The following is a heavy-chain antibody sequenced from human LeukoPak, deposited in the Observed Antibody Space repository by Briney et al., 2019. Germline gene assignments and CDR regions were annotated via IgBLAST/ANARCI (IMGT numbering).Heavy chain of an antibody. CDR2: VWDDGSSQ. CDR1: GFTFSSYG. J-gene: IGHJ4*02. V-gene: IGHV3-33*08. Sequence: GGSLRLSCAASGFTFSSYGMHWVRQAPGKGLEWVAVVWDDGSSQNYADSVKGRFTISRDNSKNMLYLQMNSLRAEDTAVYYCARERYGSGSYGFDYWGQGTLVAVSS. CDR3: ARERYGSGSYGFDY. D-gene: IGHD3-10*01.